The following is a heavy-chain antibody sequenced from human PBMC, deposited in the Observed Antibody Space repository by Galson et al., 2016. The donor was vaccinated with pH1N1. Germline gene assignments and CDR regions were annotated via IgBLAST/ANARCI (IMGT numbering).Heavy chain of an antibody. V-gene: IGHV4-61*02. CDR3: AAQTVGATTVFDL. CDR1: GGSISSDSVY. CDR2: VSGTGSA. J-gene: IGHJ2*01. D-gene: IGHD1-26*01. Sequence: LSLTCTVSGGSISSDSVYWHWLRQPAGKGLEWIGRVSGTGSANYSPSLKNRVSISIDTPKTQFSLKMASVTAADTAVYYCAAQTVGATTVFDLWGPGTKVIVSS.